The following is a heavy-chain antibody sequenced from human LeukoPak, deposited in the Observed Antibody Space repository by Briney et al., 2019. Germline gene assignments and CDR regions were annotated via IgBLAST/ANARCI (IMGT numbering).Heavy chain of an antibody. J-gene: IGHJ4*02. CDR3: ARESGIAAAHFDY. V-gene: IGHV3-64*04. CDR1: GFTFSSYA. Sequence: GGSLRLSCSASGFTFSSYAMHWVRQAPGKGLEYVSAISSNGGSTYYADSVKGRFTISRDNSKNTLYLQMNSLRAEDTAVYYCARESGIAAAHFDYWGQGTLVTVSS. CDR2: ISSNGGST. D-gene: IGHD6-13*01.